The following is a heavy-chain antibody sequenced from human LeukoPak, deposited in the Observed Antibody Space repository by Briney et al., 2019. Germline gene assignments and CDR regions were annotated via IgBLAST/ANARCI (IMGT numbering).Heavy chain of an antibody. CDR1: GGSISSHY. Sequence: SETLSLTCTVSGGSISSHYWSWIRQPPGKGLEWIGYIYYSGSTNYNPSLKSRVTISVDTSKNPFSLKLSSVTAADTAVYYCARAPVGYCSSTSCPLDFYYYYMDVWGKGTTVTVSS. CDR2: IYYSGST. J-gene: IGHJ6*03. V-gene: IGHV4-59*11. CDR3: ARAPVGYCSSTSCPLDFYYYYMDV. D-gene: IGHD2-2*01.